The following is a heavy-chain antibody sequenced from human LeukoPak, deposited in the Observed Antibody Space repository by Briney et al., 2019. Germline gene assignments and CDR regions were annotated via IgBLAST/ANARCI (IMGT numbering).Heavy chain of an antibody. CDR3: ARRGTRWYFDY. Sequence: SETLSLTCTDSGGSISSSSYYWGWIRQPPGKGPEWIGSIHHTGSTYYNLSFKSRVTISVDTSNNQFSLRLRSVTAADTAVYYCARRGTRWYFDYWGQGTLVTVSS. D-gene: IGHD1-14*01. CDR2: IHHTGST. V-gene: IGHV4-39*01. CDR1: GGSISSSSYY. J-gene: IGHJ4*02.